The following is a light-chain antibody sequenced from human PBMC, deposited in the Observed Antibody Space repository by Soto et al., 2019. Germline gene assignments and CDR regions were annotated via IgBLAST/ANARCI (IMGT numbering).Light chain of an antibody. Sequence: EIVLTQSPGTLSLSPGERATLSCMASQSVSSSYLAWYQQKPGQAPRLLIYVASSRATGIPDRFSGSGSGTDFTLTISRLEPEDFAVYYCQQYGSSPWTFGQGTKVEI. J-gene: IGKJ1*01. CDR2: VAS. V-gene: IGKV3-20*01. CDR1: QSVSSSY. CDR3: QQYGSSPWT.